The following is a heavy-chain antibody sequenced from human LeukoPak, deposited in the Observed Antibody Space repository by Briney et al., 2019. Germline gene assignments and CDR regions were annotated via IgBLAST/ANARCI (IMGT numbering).Heavy chain of an antibody. Sequence: GGSLRLSCAASGFTFISYWMHWVRQAPGKGLVWVSRIYTDRSRTTYTDSVRGRFTISGDNAKNTLYLQMNSLRAEETAVYYCAKEITVYRIAVAGTGIDYWGQGTPVTVSS. V-gene: IGHV3-74*01. J-gene: IGHJ4*02. CDR1: GFTFISYW. D-gene: IGHD6-19*01. CDR2: IYTDRSRT. CDR3: AKEITVYRIAVAGTGIDY.